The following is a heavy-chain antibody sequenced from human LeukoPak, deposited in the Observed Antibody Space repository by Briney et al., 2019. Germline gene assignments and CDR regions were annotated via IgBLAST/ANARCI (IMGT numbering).Heavy chain of an antibody. CDR1: GGSISSGSYY. D-gene: IGHD4-17*01. CDR3: ARDGVYGDYFGYYYYYMDV. CDR2: IYTSGST. V-gene: IGHV4-61*02. J-gene: IGHJ6*03. Sequence: SETLSLTCTVSGGSISSGSYYWSWIRQPAGKGLEWIGRIYTSGSTNYNPSLKSRVTMSVDTSKNQFSLKLSSVTAADTAVYYCARDGVYGDYFGYYYYYMDVWGKGTTVTVSS.